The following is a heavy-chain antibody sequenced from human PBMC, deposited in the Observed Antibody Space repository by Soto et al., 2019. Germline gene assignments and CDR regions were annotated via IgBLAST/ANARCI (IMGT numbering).Heavy chain of an antibody. CDR2: IYYSGST. D-gene: IGHD6-13*01. CDR3: AGHSQGIAAAGIDY. J-gene: IGHJ4*02. V-gene: IGHV4-39*01. Sequence: SETLSLTCTVSGGSISSSSYYWGWIRQPPGKGLEWIGSIYYSGSTYYNPSLKSRVTISVDTSKNQFSLKLSSVTAADTAVYYCAGHSQGIAAAGIDYWGQGTLVTVSS. CDR1: GGSISSSSYY.